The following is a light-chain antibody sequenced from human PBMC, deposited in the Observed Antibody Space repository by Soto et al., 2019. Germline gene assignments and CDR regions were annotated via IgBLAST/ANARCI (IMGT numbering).Light chain of an antibody. CDR3: QQSYSFPRT. J-gene: IGKJ1*01. CDR2: AAC. V-gene: IGKV1-39*01. CDR1: QSISEY. Sequence: DIQMTQSPSSLSASVGDTVTFTCRASQSISEYLNWYQQKPGKAPRLLIYAACNLDNGVPSRFSGSGSGTTFTLTIRSLQPEDFATYYCQQSYSFPRTFGQGTKVDIK.